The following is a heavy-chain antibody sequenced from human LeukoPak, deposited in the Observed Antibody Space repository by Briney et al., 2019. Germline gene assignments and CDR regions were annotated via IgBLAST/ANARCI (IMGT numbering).Heavy chain of an antibody. V-gene: IGHV1-69*05. CDR1: GGTFSSYA. J-gene: IGHJ4*02. CDR3: ARALLRGYSYGYLEY. CDR2: IIPIFGTA. Sequence: SVKVSCKASGGTFSSYAISWVRQAPGKGLEWMAGIIPIFGTANYAQKFQGRVTITTDESTSTAYMELSSLRSEDTAVYYCARALLRGYSYGYLEYWGQGTLVTVS. D-gene: IGHD5-18*01.